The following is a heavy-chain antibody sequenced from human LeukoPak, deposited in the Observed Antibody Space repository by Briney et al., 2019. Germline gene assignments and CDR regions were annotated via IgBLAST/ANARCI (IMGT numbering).Heavy chain of an antibody. CDR3: AREYYGSSGYYNDY. J-gene: IGHJ4*02. D-gene: IGHD3-22*01. V-gene: IGHV4-59*01. Sequence: PSETLSLTCTVSGDSISSYHWSWIRQPPGKGLEWIGYISYSGGPNYNPSHKSRVTISVDTSKNQFSLKLTSVTAADTAVYYCAREYYGSSGYYNDYWDQGALVTVSS. CDR2: ISYSGGP. CDR1: GDSISSYH.